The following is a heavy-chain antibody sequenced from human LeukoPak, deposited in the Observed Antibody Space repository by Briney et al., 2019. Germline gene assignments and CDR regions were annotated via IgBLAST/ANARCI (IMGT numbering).Heavy chain of an antibody. CDR2: ISAYNGDT. D-gene: IGHD6-19*01. V-gene: IGHV1-18*01. J-gene: IGHJ4*02. CDR1: GYTFTSHS. Sequence: ASVKVSCKASGYTFTSHSIIWVRQAPGQGLEWMGWISAYNGDTKYAQKTQDRVTMTTDASTSTAYMELRGLRSDDTAVHYCARDPSNTSGWYAYFDSWGQGTLVTVSS. CDR3: ARDPSNTSGWYAYFDS.